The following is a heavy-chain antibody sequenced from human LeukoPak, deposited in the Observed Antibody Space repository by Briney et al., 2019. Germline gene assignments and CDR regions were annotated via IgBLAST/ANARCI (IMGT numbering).Heavy chain of an antibody. Sequence: PGVSLRLSCSASAFTFSSYSVNWVRHAPGKGLEWVLSISSSSSYIYYADSVKGRFTISRDNAKNSLYLQMNSLRAEDTAVYYCARVEGYSSSAFDYWGQGTLVTVSS. D-gene: IGHD6-6*01. CDR3: ARVEGYSSSAFDY. V-gene: IGHV3-21*01. J-gene: IGHJ4*02. CDR1: AFTFSSYS. CDR2: ISSSSSYI.